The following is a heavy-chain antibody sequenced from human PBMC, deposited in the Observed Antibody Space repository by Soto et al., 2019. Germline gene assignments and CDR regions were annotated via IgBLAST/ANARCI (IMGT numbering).Heavy chain of an antibody. D-gene: IGHD6-19*01. CDR1: GYTFTSYG. CDR3: ARVLDSSGWSNYYYYGMDV. Sequence: GASVKVSCKASGYTFTSYGISWVRQAPGQGLEWMGWISAYNGNTNYAQKLQGRVTMTTDTSTSTAYMELRSLRYDDTAVYYCARVLDSSGWSNYYYYGMDVWGQGTTVTVSS. V-gene: IGHV1-18*01. J-gene: IGHJ6*02. CDR2: ISAYNGNT.